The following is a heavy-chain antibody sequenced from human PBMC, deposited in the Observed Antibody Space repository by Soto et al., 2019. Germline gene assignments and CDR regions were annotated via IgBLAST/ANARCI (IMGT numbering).Heavy chain of an antibody. D-gene: IGHD3-22*01. CDR3: AHYDSSGYFSHFDS. Sequence: QIALQESGPTVVKPTQTLTLTCTFSGFSLTTTGVGVGWIRHAPGKALEWLAMVYWNDERRYSPSLKSRLTINQDTSKTQVVLTMTYMDPVDTATYFCAHYDSSGYFSHFDSWGQGTLVTVSS. J-gene: IGHJ4*02. CDR1: GFSLTTTGVG. CDR2: VYWNDER. V-gene: IGHV2-5*01.